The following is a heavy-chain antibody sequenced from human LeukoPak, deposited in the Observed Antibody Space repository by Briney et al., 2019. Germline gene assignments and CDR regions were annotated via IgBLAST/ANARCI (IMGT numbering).Heavy chain of an antibody. D-gene: IGHD1-26*01. CDR1: GYTLTELS. J-gene: IGHJ6*03. V-gene: IGHV1-24*01. CDR3: ATDSVVGATSYYYMDV. CDR2: FDPEDGET. Sequence: ASVKVSCKVSGYTLTELSMHWARQAPGKGLEWMGGFDPEDGETIYAQKFQGRVTMTEDTSTDTAYMELSSLRSEDTAVYYCATDSVVGATSYYYMDVWGKGTTVTVSS.